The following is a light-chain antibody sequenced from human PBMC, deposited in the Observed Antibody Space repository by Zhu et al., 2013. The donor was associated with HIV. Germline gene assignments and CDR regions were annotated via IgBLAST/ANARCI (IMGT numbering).Light chain of an antibody. Sequence: EVVLTQSPATLSVSPGDRATLSCRASQSVSSNLAWYQQKPGQAPRLLIYDASNRATGIPARFSGSGSGTDFTLTISSLEPEDFAVYYCQQRSNWPPTWTFGQGTKVEIK. CDR2: DAS. CDR3: QQRSNWPPTWT. J-gene: IGKJ1*01. V-gene: IGKV3-11*01. CDR1: QSVSSN.